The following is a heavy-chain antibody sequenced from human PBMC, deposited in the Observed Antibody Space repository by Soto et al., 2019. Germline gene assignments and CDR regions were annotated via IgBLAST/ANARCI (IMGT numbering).Heavy chain of an antibody. J-gene: IGHJ5*02. Sequence: GASVKVSCKASGYTFTSYGISWVRQAPGQGLEWMGWISAYNGNTNYAQKLQGRVTMTTDTSTSTAYMELRSLRSDDTAVYYCARRAVDYDILTGYPQFDPWGQGTLVTVSS. V-gene: IGHV1-18*01. CDR3: ARRAVDYDILTGYPQFDP. D-gene: IGHD3-9*01. CDR2: ISAYNGNT. CDR1: GYTFTSYG.